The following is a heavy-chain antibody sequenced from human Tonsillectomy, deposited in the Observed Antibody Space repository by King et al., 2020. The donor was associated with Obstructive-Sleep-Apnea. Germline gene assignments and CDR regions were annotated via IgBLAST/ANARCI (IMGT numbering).Heavy chain of an antibody. CDR2: IGGSGDGT. V-gene: IGHV3-23*04. Sequence: VQLVESGGGLVQPGGSLRLSCAASGLTFSSYAMSWVRQAPGKGLEWVSAIGGSGDGTYCADSVKGRFTISRDNSKNTLYLQMNSLRVEDTAVYYCASRFSSGWYLAWGQGTLVTVSS. CDR1: GLTFSSYA. D-gene: IGHD6-19*01. CDR3: ASRFSSGWYLA. J-gene: IGHJ5*02.